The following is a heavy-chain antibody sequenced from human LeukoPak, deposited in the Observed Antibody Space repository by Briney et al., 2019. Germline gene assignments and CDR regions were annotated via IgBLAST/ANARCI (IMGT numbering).Heavy chain of an antibody. CDR1: GXTFTXXX. Sequence: GESXXXSXXXSGXTFTXXXIGWVXXXXGXXXXXXGIIYPGDSDTRYSPSFRGQVIISADKSIRTAYLQWTSLKASDTAMYYCARHTGEGSHFQHWGQGSLVTVSS. CDR3: ARHTGEGSHFQH. V-gene: IGHV5-51*01. J-gene: IGHJ1*01. CDR2: IYPGDSDT. D-gene: IGHD3-16*01.